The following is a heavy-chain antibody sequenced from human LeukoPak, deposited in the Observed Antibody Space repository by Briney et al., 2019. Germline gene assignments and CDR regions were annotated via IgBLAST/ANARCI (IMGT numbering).Heavy chain of an antibody. Sequence: SETLSLTCAVYGGSFSGYYWSRIRQPPGKGLEWIGEINHSGSTNYNPSLKSRVTLSVDTSKNQFSLKLSSVTAADTAVYYCARGPKPSKYGSGSYFFGNWGQGTLVTVSS. J-gene: IGHJ4*02. CDR3: ARGPKPSKYGSGSYFFGN. V-gene: IGHV4-34*01. CDR2: INHSGST. D-gene: IGHD3-10*01. CDR1: GGSFSGYY.